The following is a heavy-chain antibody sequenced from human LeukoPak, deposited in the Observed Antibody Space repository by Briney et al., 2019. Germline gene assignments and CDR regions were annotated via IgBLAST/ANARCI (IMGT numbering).Heavy chain of an antibody. CDR2: IGTAGDT. Sequence: PGGSLRLSCAASGFTFSSYDMHWVRQATGKGLEWVSAIGTAGDTYYPGSVKGRFTISRENAKNSLYLQMNSLRAGDTAVYCCARGPVAGNWFDPWGQGTLVTVSS. CDR3: ARGPVAGNWFDP. V-gene: IGHV3-13*01. J-gene: IGHJ5*02. D-gene: IGHD6-19*01. CDR1: GFTFSSYD.